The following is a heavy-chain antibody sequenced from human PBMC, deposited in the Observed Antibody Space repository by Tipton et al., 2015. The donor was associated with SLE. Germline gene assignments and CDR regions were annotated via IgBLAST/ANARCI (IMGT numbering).Heavy chain of an antibody. D-gene: IGHD1-26*01. CDR3: ARTLGAIAHTVYDAFDI. J-gene: IGHJ3*02. CDR2: IYYSGTT. V-gene: IGHV4-38-2*01. CDR1: GYSTSAGYY. Sequence: GLVKPSETLSLKCAVSGYSTSAGYYWGWVRQPPGKGLEWIGAIYYSGTTFYNPSFKSRVTISVDMSKNQFSLRLTSVTAADTAVYYCARTLGAIAHTVYDAFDIWGQGKMVTVSS.